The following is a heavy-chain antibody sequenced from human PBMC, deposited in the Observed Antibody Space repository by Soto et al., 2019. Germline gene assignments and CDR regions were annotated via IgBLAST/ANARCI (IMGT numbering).Heavy chain of an antibody. V-gene: IGHV4-4*02. CDR2: IYHSGGT. J-gene: IGHJ6*02. Sequence: SETLSLTCAVSGGSISSSNWWSWVRQPPGKGLEWIGEIYHSGGTNYNPSLKSRVTTSVDKSKNQFSLKLSSVTAADTAVYYCASRIYYYYGMDVWGQGTTVTVSS. D-gene: IGHD3-3*02. CDR1: GGSISSSNW. CDR3: ASRIYYYYGMDV.